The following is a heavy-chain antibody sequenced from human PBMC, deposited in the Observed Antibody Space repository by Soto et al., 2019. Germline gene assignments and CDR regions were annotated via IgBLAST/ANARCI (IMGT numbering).Heavy chain of an antibody. D-gene: IGHD5-12*01. V-gene: IGHV3-30-3*01. CDR1: GFPFSSYA. CDR2: ISYDGSNK. CDR3: ARGDGYLDYYYYYGMDV. J-gene: IGHJ6*02. Sequence: GGSRLLCCGGSGFPFSSYAMHWGRKAPGRGLKWAAVISYDGSNKYYADSVKGRFTISRDNSKNTLYLQMNSLRAEDTAVYYCARGDGYLDYYYYYGMDVWGQGPTVTVSS.